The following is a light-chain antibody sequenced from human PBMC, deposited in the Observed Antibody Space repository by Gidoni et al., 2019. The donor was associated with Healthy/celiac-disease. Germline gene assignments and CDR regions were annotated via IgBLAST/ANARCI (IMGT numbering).Light chain of an antibody. CDR2: EVS. J-gene: IGLJ1*01. CDR3: SSYTSSSTLL. Sequence: QSALTQPASVSGSPGQSITISCTGTSSDVGGYNYVSWYQQHPGKAPKLMNYEVSNRPSGVSNRFSGSKSGNTASLTISGLQAEDEADYYCSSYTSSSTLLFGTGTKVTVL. CDR1: SSDVGGYNY. V-gene: IGLV2-14*01.